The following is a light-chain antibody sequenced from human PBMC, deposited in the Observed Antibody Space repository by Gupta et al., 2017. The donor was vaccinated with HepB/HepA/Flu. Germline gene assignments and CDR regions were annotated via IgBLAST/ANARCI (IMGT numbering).Light chain of an antibody. CDR2: QSS. Sequence: DIQMTQSPSTLSASVGDRVTITCRASENINVWLAWYQQKPGKAPKLLIYQSSTLETGVPSRFVGSGSGTEFTLTIDSLQPDDFATYYCQEVHSYSQTFGQGTKVDFK. CDR3: QEVHSYSQT. CDR1: ENINVW. J-gene: IGKJ1*01. V-gene: IGKV1-5*03.